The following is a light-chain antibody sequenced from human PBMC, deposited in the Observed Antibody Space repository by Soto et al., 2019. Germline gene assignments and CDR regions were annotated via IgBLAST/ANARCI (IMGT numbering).Light chain of an antibody. J-gene: IGKJ1*01. CDR3: QQYNSYWT. CDR2: DAS. Sequence: DIQMTQSPSTLSVSVGDRVTITCRASQSISSWLAWYHQKPGKAPTLLIYDASSLESGVPLRFSGSGSGTEFTLTISSLQPDDFATYYCQQYNSYWTFGQGTKVEIK. V-gene: IGKV1-5*01. CDR1: QSISSW.